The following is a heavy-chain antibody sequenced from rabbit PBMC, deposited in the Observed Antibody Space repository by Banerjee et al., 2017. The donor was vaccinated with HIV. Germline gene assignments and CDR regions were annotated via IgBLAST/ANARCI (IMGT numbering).Heavy chain of an antibody. D-gene: IGHD4-1*01. CDR2: IGAGSSGII. CDR3: ARDLAGVIGWNFNL. Sequence: QEQLEESGGDLVKPEGSLTLTCTASGFSFSSTYYMCWVRQAPGKGLEWIGCIGAGSSGIIYYANWAKGRFTISKTSSTTVTLQMTSLTAADTATYLCARDLAGVIGWNFNLWGPGTLVTVS. V-gene: IGHV1S45*01. J-gene: IGHJ4*01. CDR1: GFSFSSTYY.